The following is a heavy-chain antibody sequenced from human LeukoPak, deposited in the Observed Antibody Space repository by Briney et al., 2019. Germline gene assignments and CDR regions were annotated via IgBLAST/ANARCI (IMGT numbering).Heavy chain of an antibody. D-gene: IGHD1-14*01. CDR2: IYYSGST. Sequence: SETLSLTCTVSGGSISSYYWSWVRQPPGKGLEWIGYIYYSGSTNYNPSLKSRVTISVDTSKNQFSLKLSSVTAADTAVYYCARDGNPFDYWGQGTLVTVSS. CDR3: ARDGNPFDY. CDR1: GGSISSYY. J-gene: IGHJ4*02. V-gene: IGHV4-59*01.